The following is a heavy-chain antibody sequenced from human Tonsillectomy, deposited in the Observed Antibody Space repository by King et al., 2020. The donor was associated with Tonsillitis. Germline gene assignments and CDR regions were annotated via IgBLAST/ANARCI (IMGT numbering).Heavy chain of an antibody. D-gene: IGHD3-16*01. CDR3: AGDRYDYVWGSYSYYYGMDV. CDR1: GGSISSYY. J-gene: IGHJ6*02. Sequence: VQLQESGPGLVKPSETLSLTCTVSGGSISSYYWSWIRPPPGKGLEWIGYIYYSGSTNYNPSLKSRVTISVDTSKNQFSLKMSSVTAADTAVYYCAGDRYDYVWGSYSYYYGMDVWGQGTTVTVSS. V-gene: IGHV4-59*01. CDR2: IYYSGST.